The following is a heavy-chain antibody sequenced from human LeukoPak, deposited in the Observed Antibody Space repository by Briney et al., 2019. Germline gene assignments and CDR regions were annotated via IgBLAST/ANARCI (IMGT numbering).Heavy chain of an antibody. CDR3: ARVEVVVADTYYYYGMDV. CDR1: GYTFTCYG. J-gene: IGHJ6*02. D-gene: IGHD2-15*01. V-gene: IGHV1-18*01. Sequence: ASVKVSCKASGYTFTCYGISWVRQAPGQGLEWMGWISAYNGNTNYAQKLQGRVTMTTDTSTSTAYMELRSLRSDDTAVYYCARVEVVVADTYYYYGMDVWGQGTTVTVSS. CDR2: ISAYNGNT.